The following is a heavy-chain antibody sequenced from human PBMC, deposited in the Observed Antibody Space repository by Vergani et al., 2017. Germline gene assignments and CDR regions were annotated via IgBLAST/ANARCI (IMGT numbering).Heavy chain of an antibody. J-gene: IGHJ4*02. Sequence: EVQLVESGGGLVKPGGSLRLSCAASGFTFSSYSMSWVRQAPGKGLEWVGRIKSKTDGGTTDYAAPVKGRFTISRDDSKNTLYLQMNSLKTEDTAVYYCTTEGTVTTLLDYWGQGTLVTVSS. CDR1: GFTFSSYS. V-gene: IGHV3-15*01. CDR2: IKSKTDGGTT. D-gene: IGHD4-11*01. CDR3: TTEGTVTTLLDY.